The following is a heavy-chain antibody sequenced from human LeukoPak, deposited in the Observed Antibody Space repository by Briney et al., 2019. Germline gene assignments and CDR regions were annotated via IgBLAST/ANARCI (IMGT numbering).Heavy chain of an antibody. CDR2: INSDGSWT. J-gene: IGHJ4*02. D-gene: IGHD2/OR15-2a*01. Sequence: PRGSLRLSCAASGNYWVHWVRQVPGKGLVWVSHINSDGSWTSYADSVKGRFTISKDNAKNTVYLQMNSLRAEDTAVYYCVSFYETYWGRGTLVTVSS. V-gene: IGHV3-74*01. CDR1: GNYW. CDR3: VSFYETY.